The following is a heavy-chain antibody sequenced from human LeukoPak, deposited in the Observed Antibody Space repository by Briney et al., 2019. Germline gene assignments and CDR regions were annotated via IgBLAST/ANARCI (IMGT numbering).Heavy chain of an antibody. CDR1: GFTFSSYW. CDR3: ARDDGSGWYNWFDP. CDR2: IKQDGSEK. Sequence: GGSLRLSCAASGFTFSSYWMSWVRQAPGKGLEWVANIKQDGSEKYYVDSVKGRFTISRDNAKNSLYLQMNSLRAEDTAVYYCARDDGSGWYNWFDPWGQGTLVTVSS. D-gene: IGHD6-19*01. V-gene: IGHV3-7*01. J-gene: IGHJ5*02.